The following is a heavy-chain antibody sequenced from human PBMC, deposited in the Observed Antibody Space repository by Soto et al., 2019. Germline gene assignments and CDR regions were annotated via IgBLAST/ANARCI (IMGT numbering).Heavy chain of an antibody. J-gene: IGHJ5*02. CDR2: INPHGGST. CDR1: RDTFTSYY. V-gene: IGHV1-46*01. Sequence: QLVQSGGEVKQPGASVKVSCKAPRDTFTSYYINWVRQAPGQGLEWMGVINPHGGSTAYAQKFKGRVTLTRDTSASTVYMEVSSLTSEDTAMYYCARSSGGNFGIIIEATNWFAPWGQGTLVTVSS. CDR3: ARSSGGNFGIIIEATNWFAP. D-gene: IGHD5-12*01.